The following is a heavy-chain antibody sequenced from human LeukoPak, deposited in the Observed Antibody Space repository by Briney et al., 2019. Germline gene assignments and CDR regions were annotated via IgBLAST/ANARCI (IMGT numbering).Heavy chain of an antibody. J-gene: IGHJ4*02. CDR3: AKDRGFGEYFPFFY. D-gene: IGHD3-10*01. CDR1: GFTFSSHW. V-gene: IGHV3-7*01. Sequence: GGSLRLSCAASGFTFSSHWMTWVRQAPGKGLEWVANIKQDGSDTYYVDSVKGRFTISRDNAENSLYLQMSSPRAEDTAFYYCAKDRGFGEYFPFFYWGQGTLVTVSS. CDR2: IKQDGSDT.